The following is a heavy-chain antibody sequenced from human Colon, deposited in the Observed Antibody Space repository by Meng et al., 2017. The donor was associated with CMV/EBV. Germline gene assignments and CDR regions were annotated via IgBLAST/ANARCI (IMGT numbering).Heavy chain of an antibody. Sequence: GGSLRLSCVASGFPFSSYWMSWVRQAPGKGLEWVANIKQDGRETYYVDSVKGRFTISRDNANNSLYLQMNSLRAEDTAVYYCVRDPTFTYGSTGPDSWGQGTQVTVSS. V-gene: IGHV3-7*01. CDR1: GFPFSSYW. CDR3: VRDPTFTYGSTGPDS. D-gene: IGHD3-10*01. J-gene: IGHJ4*02. CDR2: IKQDGRET.